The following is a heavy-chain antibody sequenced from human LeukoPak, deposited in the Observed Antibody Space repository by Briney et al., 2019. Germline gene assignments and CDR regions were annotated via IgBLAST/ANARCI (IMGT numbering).Heavy chain of an antibody. CDR1: GFTFSSYA. CDR3: ARGEGTTVVDY. CDR2: ISYDGSNK. J-gene: IGHJ4*02. D-gene: IGHD4-17*01. V-gene: IGHV3-30-3*01. Sequence: PGGSLRLSCVASGFTFSSYAVHWVRQAPGKGLEWVAVISYDGSNKYYADSVKGRFTISRDNSKNTLYLQMNSLRAEDTAVYYCARGEGTTVVDYWGQGTLVTVSS.